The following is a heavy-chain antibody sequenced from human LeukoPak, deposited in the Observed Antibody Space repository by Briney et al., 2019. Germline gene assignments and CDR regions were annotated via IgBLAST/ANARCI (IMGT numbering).Heavy chain of an antibody. CDR1: GGTFSSYA. J-gene: IGHJ4*02. CDR3: ARDNGEAHSSGCQHY. V-gene: IGHV1-69*13. CDR2: IIPIFGTA. Sequence: ASVKVSCKASGGTFSSYAISWVRQAPGQGLEWMGGIIPIFGTANYAQKFQGRVTITADESMSTAYMELSSLRSEDTAVYYCARDNGEAHSSGCQHYWGQGTLVTVSS. D-gene: IGHD6-19*01.